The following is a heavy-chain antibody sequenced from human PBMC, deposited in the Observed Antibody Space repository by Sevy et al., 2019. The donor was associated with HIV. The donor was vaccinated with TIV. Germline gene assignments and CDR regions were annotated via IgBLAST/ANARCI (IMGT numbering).Heavy chain of an antibody. Sequence: GGSLRLSCAASGFSFSWYWMSWVRQTPEKGLEWVSAISGSGGSTYYADSVKGRFTISRDNSKNTLYLQMNSLRAEDTAVYYCATLIFRLPDYWGQGTLVTVSS. CDR3: ATLIFRLPDY. CDR1: GFSFSWYW. J-gene: IGHJ4*02. CDR2: ISGSGGST. V-gene: IGHV3-23*01. D-gene: IGHD2-21*01.